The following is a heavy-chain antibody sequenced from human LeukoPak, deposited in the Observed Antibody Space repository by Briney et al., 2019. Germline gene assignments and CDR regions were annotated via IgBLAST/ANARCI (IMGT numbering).Heavy chain of an antibody. CDR1: GYTFTGYY. J-gene: IGHJ4*02. D-gene: IGHD1-26*01. CDR2: INPNSGGT. CDR3: ARDLGGATAFDY. Sequence: ASVKVSCKASGYTFTGYYMHWVRQAPGQGLEWMGRINPNSGGTNYAQKLQGRVTMTTDTSTSTAYMELRSLRSDDTAVYYCARDLGGATAFDYWGQGTLVTVSS. V-gene: IGHV1-2*06.